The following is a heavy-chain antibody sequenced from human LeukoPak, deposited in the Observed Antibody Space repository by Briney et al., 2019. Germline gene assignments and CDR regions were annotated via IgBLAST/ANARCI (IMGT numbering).Heavy chain of an antibody. CDR2: INPNSGGT. D-gene: IGHD5-12*01. CDR3: ARAYSGYDFQVDY. Sequence: ASVKVSCKASGYTFTSYAMNWVRQAPGQGLEWMGRINPNSGGTNYAQKFQGRVTMTRDTSISTAYMELSRLRSDDTAVYYCARAYSGYDFQVDYWGQGTLVTVSS. J-gene: IGHJ4*02. V-gene: IGHV1-2*06. CDR1: GYTFTSYA.